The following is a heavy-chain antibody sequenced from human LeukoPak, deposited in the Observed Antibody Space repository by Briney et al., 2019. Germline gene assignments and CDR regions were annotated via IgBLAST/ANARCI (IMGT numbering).Heavy chain of an antibody. CDR1: GFTFSSYG. D-gene: IGHD6-13*01. CDR2: IRYDGSNK. CDR3: AKDAWGQGGAGITDY. V-gene: IGHV3-30*02. J-gene: IGHJ4*02. Sequence: GGFLRLSCAAPGFTFSSYGMHWVRQAPGKGLEWVAFIRYDGSNKYYADSVKGRFTISRDNSKNTLYLQMNSLRAEDTAVYYCAKDAWGQGGAGITDYWGQGTLVTVSS.